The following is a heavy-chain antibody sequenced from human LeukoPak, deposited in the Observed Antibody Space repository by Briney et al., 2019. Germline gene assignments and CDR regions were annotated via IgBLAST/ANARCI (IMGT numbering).Heavy chain of an antibody. J-gene: IGHJ4*02. CDR3: ARGGDEIVVVPGANYY. Sequence: GGSLRLSCAASGFTFSASWMTWVRQAPGKGLEWVANINQHESEKYYVDSVKGRFTISRDNAKSSLYLQMNSLRAEDTGVYYCARGGDEIVVVPGANYYWGQGTLVTVSS. CDR2: INQHESEK. CDR1: GFTFSASW. V-gene: IGHV3-7*01. D-gene: IGHD2-2*01.